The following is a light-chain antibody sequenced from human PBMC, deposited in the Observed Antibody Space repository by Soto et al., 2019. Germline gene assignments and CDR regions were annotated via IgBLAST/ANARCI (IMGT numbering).Light chain of an antibody. Sequence: DIQMTQSPSTLSASVGDRVTITCRASQSISSWLAWYQQKPGKAPKLLIYKATSLESGVQSWFSGSGAGTEYPLTIRSLQPHDFATYCCRRYSSLWPVGQGTKVEI. CDR3: RRYSSLWP. J-gene: IGKJ1*01. CDR2: KAT. V-gene: IGKV1-5*03. CDR1: QSISSW.